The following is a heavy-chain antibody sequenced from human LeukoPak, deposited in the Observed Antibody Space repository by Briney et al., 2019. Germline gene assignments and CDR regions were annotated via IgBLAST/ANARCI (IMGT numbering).Heavy chain of an antibody. CDR1: GGSIRRFY. CDR3: AKNLGSCSSGGSCYQFDP. V-gene: IGHV4-59*01. D-gene: IGHD2-15*01. Sequence: SETLSLTCTVSGGSIRRFYWSWIRQPPGKGLEGIGYNFYSWNTTYNPYPKWRGTMSVDRSKSQYSLRLSSVDTADTAVYYCAKNLGSCSSGGSCYQFDPWGQGTLVTVSS. J-gene: IGHJ5*02. CDR2: NFYSWNT.